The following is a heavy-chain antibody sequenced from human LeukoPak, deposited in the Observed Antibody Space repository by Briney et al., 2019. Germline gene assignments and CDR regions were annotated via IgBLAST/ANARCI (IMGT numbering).Heavy chain of an antibody. Sequence: ASAKVSCKASGYTFTSYGISWVRQAPGQGLEWMGWISAYNGNTNYAQKLQGRVTMTTDTSTSTAYMELRSLRSDDTAVYYCAREGIEYCSSTSCPGSWYFDYWGQGTLVTVSS. CDR2: ISAYNGNT. D-gene: IGHD2-2*01. V-gene: IGHV1-18*01. CDR3: AREGIEYCSSTSCPGSWYFDY. J-gene: IGHJ4*02. CDR1: GYTFTSYG.